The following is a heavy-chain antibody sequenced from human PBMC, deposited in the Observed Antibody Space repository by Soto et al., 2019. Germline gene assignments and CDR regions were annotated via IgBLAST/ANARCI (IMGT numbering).Heavy chain of an antibody. J-gene: IGHJ4*02. V-gene: IGHV1-24*01. CDR3: WGGDSCSSQFDY. CDR1: GYTLTELS. Sequence: ASVKVSCKVSGYTLTELSMHWVRQAPGKGLEWMGGFDPEDGETIYAQKFQGRVTMTEDTSTDTAYMELSSLRSEDTAVYYCWGGDSCSSQFDYWGQGTLVTVSS. CDR2: FDPEDGET. D-gene: IGHD6-6*01.